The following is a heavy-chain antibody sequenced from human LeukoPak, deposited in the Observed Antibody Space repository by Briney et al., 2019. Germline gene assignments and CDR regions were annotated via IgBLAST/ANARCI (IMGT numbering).Heavy chain of an antibody. V-gene: IGHV1-2*02. Sequence: ASVKVSCKASGYTFTGYYMHWVRQAPGQGLEWMGWINPNSGGTNYAQKFQGRVTMTRDTSISTAYMELSRLRSGDTAVYYCARSTGGYYGSGSYLGYWGQGTLVTVSS. D-gene: IGHD3-10*01. CDR3: ARSTGGYYGSGSYLGY. J-gene: IGHJ4*02. CDR1: GYTFTGYY. CDR2: INPNSGGT.